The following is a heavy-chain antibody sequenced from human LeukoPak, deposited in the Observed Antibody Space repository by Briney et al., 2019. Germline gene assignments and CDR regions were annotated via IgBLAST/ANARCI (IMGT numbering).Heavy chain of an antibody. J-gene: IGHJ4*02. CDR2: VSGSGVST. V-gene: IGHV3-23*01. CDR1: GFTFSSYA. Sequence: GASLRLSCAASGFTFSSYAMSWVRQAPGKGLEWVSAVSGSGVSTYYPDSVKGRFTISRDNSKNTLYLQMNSLRAEDTAVYYCFSYSEPAGYYDSSGTPRFDYWGQGTLVTVSS. D-gene: IGHD3-22*01. CDR3: FSYSEPAGYYDSSGTPRFDY.